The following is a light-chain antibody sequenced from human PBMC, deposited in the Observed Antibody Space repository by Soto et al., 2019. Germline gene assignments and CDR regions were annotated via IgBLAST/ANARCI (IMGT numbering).Light chain of an antibody. CDR3: QQLKSYPLT. CDR2: AAP. CDR1: QGISSS. V-gene: IGKV1-9*01. Sequence: DIQLTQSPSFLSASVGDRVTITCRDSQGISSSLAWYQQRAGNATKFLIYAAPTLQRGPPSRFSGSASGTESALTISSLHPEDSATYYCQQLKSYPLTFGGGTKVDIK. J-gene: IGKJ4*01.